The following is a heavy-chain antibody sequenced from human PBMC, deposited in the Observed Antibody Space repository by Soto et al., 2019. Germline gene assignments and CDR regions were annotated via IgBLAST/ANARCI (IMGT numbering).Heavy chain of an antibody. CDR2: TYYSGNP. CDR1: GDTISTGGYS. V-gene: IGHV4-61*05. J-gene: IGHJ6*02. D-gene: IGHD5-18*01. CDR3: ARHEVDTAMAYYYYYGMDV. Sequence: PSETLSLTCGVSGDTISTGGYSWAWIRQPPGKALEWIGYTYYSGNPNHNPSLKSRVTISVDTSKNQFSLKLSSVTAADTAVYYCARHEVDTAMAYYYYYGMDVWGQGTTVTVSS.